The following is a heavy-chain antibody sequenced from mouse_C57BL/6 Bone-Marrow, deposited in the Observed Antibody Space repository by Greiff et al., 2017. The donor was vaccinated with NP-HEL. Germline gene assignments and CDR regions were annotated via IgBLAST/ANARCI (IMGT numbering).Heavy chain of an antibody. D-gene: IGHD2-4*01. CDR3: ARSIYYDYADDPFYAMDY. Sequence: EVQVVESGGGLVQPGGSLSLSCAASGFTFTDYYMSWVRQPPGKAPEWLGFIRNKANGYTTEYSASVKGRFTISRDNSQSILYLQMNALRAEDSATYYCARSIYYDYADDPFYAMDYWGQGTSDTVSS. V-gene: IGHV7-3*01. CDR2: IRNKANGYTT. CDR1: GFTFTDYY. J-gene: IGHJ4*01.